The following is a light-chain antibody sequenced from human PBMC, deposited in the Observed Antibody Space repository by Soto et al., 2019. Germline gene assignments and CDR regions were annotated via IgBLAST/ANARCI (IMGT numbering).Light chain of an antibody. CDR1: SSDVGRYNY. J-gene: IGLJ3*02. CDR2: EVS. V-gene: IGLV2-14*01. Sequence: QSALTQPASVSGSPGQSITISCSGTSSDVGRYNYVSWYQQHPGKVPKLIIYEVSHRPSGVSNRISGSKSGNTASLTISGLQTEDEADYYCTSYTNTNTLLFGGGTKLTVL. CDR3: TSYTNTNTLL.